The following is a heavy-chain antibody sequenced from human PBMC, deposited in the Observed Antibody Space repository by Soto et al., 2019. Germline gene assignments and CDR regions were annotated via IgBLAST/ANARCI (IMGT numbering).Heavy chain of an antibody. CDR1: GGSFSGYY. J-gene: IGHJ6*03. V-gene: IGHV4-34*01. D-gene: IGHD3-22*01. Sequence: QVQLQQWGAGLLKPSETLSLTCAVYGGSFSGYYWSWIRQPPGKGLEWIGEINHSGSTNYNPSLKSRVTISVDTSKNQFSLKLSSVTAADTAVYYCARISRLVLFRYYYYMDVWGKVTTVTVSS. CDR3: ARISRLVLFRYYYYMDV. CDR2: INHSGST.